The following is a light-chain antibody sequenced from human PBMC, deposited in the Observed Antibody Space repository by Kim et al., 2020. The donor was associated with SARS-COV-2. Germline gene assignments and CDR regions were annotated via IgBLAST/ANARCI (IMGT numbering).Light chain of an antibody. V-gene: IGLV2-8*01. CDR3: SSYAGSNIL. Sequence: QSALTQPPSASGSPGQSVTISCTGTRSDVGGYNYVSWYQQHPGKAPKLMIYEVSKRPSGVPDRFSGSKSGNTASLTVSGLQAEDEADYYCSSYAGSNILFGGGTQLTVL. CDR1: RSDVGGYNY. J-gene: IGLJ2*01. CDR2: EVS.